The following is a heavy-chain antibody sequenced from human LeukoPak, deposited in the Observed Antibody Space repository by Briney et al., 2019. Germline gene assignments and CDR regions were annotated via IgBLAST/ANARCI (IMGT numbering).Heavy chain of an antibody. CDR1: GFTLSSYS. J-gene: IGHJ4*02. CDR3: AKAGYCSGGSCYEKKYYFDY. Sequence: GGSLRLSCAASGFTLSSYSMSWVRQAPGKGLEWVSAIIGSGGSTYYADSVKGRFTISRDNSKNTLYLQMNSLRAEDTAVYYCAKAGYCSGGSCYEKKYYFDYWGQGTLVTVSS. CDR2: IIGSGGST. V-gene: IGHV3-23*01. D-gene: IGHD2-15*01.